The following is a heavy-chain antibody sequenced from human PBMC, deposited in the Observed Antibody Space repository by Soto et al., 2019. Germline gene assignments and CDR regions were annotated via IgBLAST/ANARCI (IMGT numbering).Heavy chain of an antibody. CDR1: GFTFRSYV. D-gene: IGHD3-16*01. J-gene: IGHJ4*02. Sequence: QVQLVESGGGVVQPGTSLRLSCVGSGFTFRSYVIHWVRQAPGKGLEWVALTSYDGSNNFYGDSVKGRFTISRDNSRYTVELQMDSLRLEDTALYYCVRWGTTGGLDVWGQGTLVSVSS. CDR3: VRWGTTGGLDV. CDR2: TSYDGSNN. V-gene: IGHV3-33*05.